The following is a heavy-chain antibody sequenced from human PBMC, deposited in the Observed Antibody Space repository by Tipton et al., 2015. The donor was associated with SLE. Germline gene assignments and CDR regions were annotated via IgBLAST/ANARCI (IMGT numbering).Heavy chain of an antibody. CDR2: IRSKAYGGTT. CDR3: TRVPSYYYDSSGYVY. CDR1: GFTFGDYA. V-gene: IGHV3-49*04. Sequence: QLVQSGGGLVQPGRSLRLSCTASGFTFGDYAMSWVRQAPGKGLEWVGFIRSKAYGGTTEYAASVKGRFTISRDDSKSIAYLQMNSLKTEDTAVYYCTRVPSYYYDSSGYVYWGQGTLVTVSS. D-gene: IGHD3-22*01. J-gene: IGHJ4*02.